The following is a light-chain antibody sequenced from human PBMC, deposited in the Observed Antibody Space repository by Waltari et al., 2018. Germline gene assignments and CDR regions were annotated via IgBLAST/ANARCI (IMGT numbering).Light chain of an antibody. CDR2: SAS. J-gene: IGKJ4*01. CDR3: QQLYSYPLT. Sequence: DIQLTQSPSFLSASVGDRVTIPCRASQGISSFLAWYHQKPGKAPKLLIHSASTLQSGVPSRFSGSGSGTEFTLTISSLQPEDFATYHCQQLYSYPLTFGGGTKVEIK. CDR1: QGISSF. V-gene: IGKV1-9*01.